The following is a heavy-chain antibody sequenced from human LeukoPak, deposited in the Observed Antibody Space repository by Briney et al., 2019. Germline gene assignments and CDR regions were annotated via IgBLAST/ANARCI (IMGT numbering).Heavy chain of an antibody. J-gene: IGHJ4*02. CDR1: GGSISSGGYY. V-gene: IGHV4-31*03. D-gene: IGHD6-13*01. CDR3: AASPVRIAAAGIDY. Sequence: SETLSLNYTVSGGSISSGGYYWSWIRQHPGKGLEWIGYIYYSGSTYYNPSLKSRVTISVDTSKNQFSLKLSSVTAADTAVYYCAASPVRIAAAGIDYWGQGTLVTVSS. CDR2: IYYSGST.